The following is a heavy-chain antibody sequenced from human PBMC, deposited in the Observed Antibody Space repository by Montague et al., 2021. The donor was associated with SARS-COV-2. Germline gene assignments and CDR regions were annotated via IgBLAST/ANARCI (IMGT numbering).Heavy chain of an antibody. CDR1: GXSISSDNW. CDR3: ARRITMVRGVTKRNNWFDP. J-gene: IGHJ5*02. D-gene: IGHD3-10*01. V-gene: IGHV4-4*02. CDR2: IFHSGST. Sequence: SETLSLTCAVSGXSISSDNWWSWVRQSPGKGLEWIGEIFHSGSTNYNPSLKSRVTMSVDKSKNDFSLKLIPVTAADTAMYYCARRITMVRGVTKRNNWFDPWGRGILVTVSS.